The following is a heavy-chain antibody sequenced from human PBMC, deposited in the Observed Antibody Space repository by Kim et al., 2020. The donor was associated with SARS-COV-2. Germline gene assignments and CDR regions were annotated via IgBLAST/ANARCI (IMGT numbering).Heavy chain of an antibody. D-gene: IGHD6-19*01. Sequence: SETLSLTCTVSGGSISSSSYYWGWIRQSPGRGLDWIGSVYYNGNTYYNPSLKSRLTISVDTSKNQFSLDLSSVTAADTTVYYCARLIPSGWSFDYWGQGTLVTVSS. CDR3: ARLIPSGWSFDY. CDR1: GGSISSSSYY. V-gene: IGHV4-39*01. J-gene: IGHJ4*02. CDR2: VYYNGNT.